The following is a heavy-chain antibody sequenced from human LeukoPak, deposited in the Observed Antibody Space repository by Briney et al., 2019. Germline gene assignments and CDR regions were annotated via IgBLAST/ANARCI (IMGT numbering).Heavy chain of an antibody. D-gene: IGHD2-15*01. CDR1: GLTFSSYW. J-gene: IGHJ3*02. CDR2: IKTDGSST. CDR3: ARAWSGHDAFDI. Sequence: GGSLRLSCAVSGLTFSSYWMHWVRQAPGKGLVWVSRIKTDGSSTSYADSVKGRFTISRDNAKNTLYLQMNSLRAEDTAVYYCARAWSGHDAFDIWGQGTMVTVSS. V-gene: IGHV3-74*01.